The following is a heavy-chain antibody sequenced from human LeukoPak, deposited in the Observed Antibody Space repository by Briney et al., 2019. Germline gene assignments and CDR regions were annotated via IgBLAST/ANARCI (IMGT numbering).Heavy chain of an antibody. V-gene: IGHV4-34*01. D-gene: IGHD3-10*01. J-gene: IGHJ4*02. CDR1: GGSFSGYY. Sequence: TTSETLSLTCAVYGGSFSGYYWSWIRQPPGKGLEWIGEINHSGSTNYNPSLKSRVTISVDTSKNQFSLKLSSVTAADTAVYYCARGVGLLWFGNAPYYFDYWGQGTLVTVSS. CDR3: ARGVGLLWFGNAPYYFDY. CDR2: INHSGST.